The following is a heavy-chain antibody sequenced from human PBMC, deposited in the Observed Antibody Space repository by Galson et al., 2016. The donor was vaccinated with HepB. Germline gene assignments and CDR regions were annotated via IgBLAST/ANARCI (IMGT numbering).Heavy chain of an antibody. CDR3: ASSDCPTGTCNGIRFDD. V-gene: IGHV1-18*01. CDR2: ISANSGDT. D-gene: IGHD2-8*01. J-gene: IGHJ4*02. Sequence: SVKVSCKASGYTFRSNGISWVRQAPGQGLEWMGWISANSGDTQYSQKVQGRVTLTTEASTTTAHLELRSLRSDDTAVYYCASSDCPTGTCNGIRFDDWGQGTPVTVSS. CDR1: GYTFRSNG.